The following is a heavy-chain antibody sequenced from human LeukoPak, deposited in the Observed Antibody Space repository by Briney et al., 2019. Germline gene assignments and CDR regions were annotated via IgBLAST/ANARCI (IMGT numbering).Heavy chain of an antibody. CDR1: GDSMSSGSFY. J-gene: IGHJ2*01. CDR2: IYRSGGT. Sequence: SETLSLTCTVSGDSMSSGSFYYWSWIRQSAGKGLEWIGRIYRSGGTNYNPSLKSRVTISVDTSKSQFSLKLTSVTAADTAVYYCARYSSVYRCFDLWGRGTLVTVSS. D-gene: IGHD5-18*01. V-gene: IGHV4-61*02. CDR3: ARYSSVYRCFDL.